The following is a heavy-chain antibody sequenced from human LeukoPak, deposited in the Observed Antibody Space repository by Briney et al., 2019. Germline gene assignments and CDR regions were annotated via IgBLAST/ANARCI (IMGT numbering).Heavy chain of an antibody. J-gene: IGHJ4*02. CDR3: ARDQYYYDSSGYYRFDY. Sequence: SESLSLTCTVSGGSISSYYWSWIRQPAGKGLEWIGRIYTSGSTNYNPSLKSRVTMSVDTSKNQFSLKLSSVTAADTAVYYCARDQYYYDSSGYYRFDYWGQGTLVTVSS. CDR2: IYTSGST. CDR1: GGSISSYY. V-gene: IGHV4-4*07. D-gene: IGHD3-22*01.